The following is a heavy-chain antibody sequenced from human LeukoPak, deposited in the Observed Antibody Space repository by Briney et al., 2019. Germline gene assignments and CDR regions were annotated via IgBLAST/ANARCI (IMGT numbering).Heavy chain of an antibody. Sequence: PSETLSLTCTVSGGSISSYYWSWIRQPPGKGLEWIGYIYYSGSTNYNPSLKSRVTISVDTSKNQFSLKLSSVTAADTAVYYCARRMNSGYPWDYWGQGTLVTVSS. CDR3: ARRMNSGYPWDY. J-gene: IGHJ4*02. CDR2: IYYSGST. CDR1: GGSISSYY. V-gene: IGHV4-59*08. D-gene: IGHD3-22*01.